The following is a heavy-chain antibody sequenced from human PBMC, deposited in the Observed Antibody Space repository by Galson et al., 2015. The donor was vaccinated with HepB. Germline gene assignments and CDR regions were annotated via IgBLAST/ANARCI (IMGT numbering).Heavy chain of an antibody. CDR3: STGGYSSGGGY. J-gene: IGHJ4*02. V-gene: IGHV3-48*01. Sequence: SLRLSCATSGFTFSSYTMNWVRQAPGKGLEWVSYITTSSSKMYYSDSAKGRFTISRDNAKNSLYLQMNSLRAEDTAVYYCSTGGYSSGGGYWGPGTLVTVSS. CDR2: ITTSSSKM. CDR1: GFTFSSYT. D-gene: IGHD5-18*01.